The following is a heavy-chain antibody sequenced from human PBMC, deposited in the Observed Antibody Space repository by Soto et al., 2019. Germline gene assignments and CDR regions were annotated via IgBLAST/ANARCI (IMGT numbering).Heavy chain of an antibody. CDR1: GFSISGMY. CDR2: LYTGDTA. Sequence: EVQLVESGGDLVQPGGSLRLSCAVSGFSISGMYMTWVRHVPGKGLEWISLLYTGDTAYYADSVKGRFTISKDSSKYTLFLQMNGLRAEDTAVYYCARVDTLYADIDYWGQGTLVTVSS. D-gene: IGHD3-16*01. CDR3: ARVDTLYADIDY. J-gene: IGHJ4*02. V-gene: IGHV3-66*01.